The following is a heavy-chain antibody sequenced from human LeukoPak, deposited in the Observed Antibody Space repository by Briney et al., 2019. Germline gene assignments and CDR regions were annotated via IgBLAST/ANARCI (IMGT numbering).Heavy chain of an antibody. CDR1: GFSFRSYA. J-gene: IGHJ6*02. CDR2: IKQDGSEK. CDR3: ARAMDV. Sequence: GGSLRLSCAASGFSFRSYAMSWVRQAPGKGLEWVANIKQDGSEKYYVDSVRGRFTISKDNAKNSLYLQMNSLRAEDTAVYYCARAMDVWGQGTTVTVSS. V-gene: IGHV3-7*01.